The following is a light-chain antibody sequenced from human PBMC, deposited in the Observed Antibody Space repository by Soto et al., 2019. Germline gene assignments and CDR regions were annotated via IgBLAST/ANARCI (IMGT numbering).Light chain of an antibody. CDR1: SSDVGGYNY. CDR2: EVS. J-gene: IGLJ1*01. Sequence: QSVLXQPASVSGSPGQSITISCTGTSSDVGGYNYVSWYQQHPGKAPKLMIYEVSNRPSGVSNRFSGSKSGNTASLTISGLHAEDEADYYCSSYTSSSTLDVFGTGTKVTVL. CDR3: SSYTSSSTLDV. V-gene: IGLV2-14*01.